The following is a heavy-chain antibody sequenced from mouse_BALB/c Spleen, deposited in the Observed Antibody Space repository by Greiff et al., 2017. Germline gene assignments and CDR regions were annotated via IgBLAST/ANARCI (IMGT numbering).Heavy chain of an antibody. J-gene: IGHJ3*01. CDR1: GFTFSSYA. CDR3: ANYDYNWFAY. Sequence: EVHLVESGGGLVKPGGSLKLSCAASGFTFSSYAMSWVRQSPEKRLEWVAEISSGGSYTYYPDTVTGRFTISRDNAKNTLYLEMSSLRSEDTAMYYCANYDYNWFAYWGQGTLVTVSA. CDR2: ISSGGSYT. V-gene: IGHV5-9-4*01. D-gene: IGHD2-4*01.